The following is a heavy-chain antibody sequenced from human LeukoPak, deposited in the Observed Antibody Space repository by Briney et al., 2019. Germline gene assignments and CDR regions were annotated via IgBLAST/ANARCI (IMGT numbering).Heavy chain of an antibody. CDR1: GGTFISYA. V-gene: IGHV1-69*04. Sequence: ASVKVTCKASGGTFISYAISWVRQAPGQGLEWMGRIIPILGIANYAQKFQGRVTITADKSTSTAYMELSSLRSEDTAVYYCARRPSGYESDAFDIWGQGTMVTVSS. J-gene: IGHJ3*02. D-gene: IGHD5-12*01. CDR3: ARRPSGYESDAFDI. CDR2: IIPILGIA.